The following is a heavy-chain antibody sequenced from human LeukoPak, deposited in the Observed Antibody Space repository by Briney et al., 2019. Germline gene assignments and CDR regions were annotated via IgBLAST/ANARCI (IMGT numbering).Heavy chain of an antibody. J-gene: IGHJ4*02. D-gene: IGHD3-3*01. CDR1: GVSISSNLW. Sequence: SGTLSLTCAVSGVSISSNLWWTWVRQPPGKGLEWIAEIHHSGSINYNPSLKSRVTIPVDKAKNQFSLKLSSVTAADTAVYYCARAITIFGVVIAYWGQGTLVTVSS. V-gene: IGHV4-4*02. CDR3: ARAITIFGVVIAY. CDR2: IHHSGSI.